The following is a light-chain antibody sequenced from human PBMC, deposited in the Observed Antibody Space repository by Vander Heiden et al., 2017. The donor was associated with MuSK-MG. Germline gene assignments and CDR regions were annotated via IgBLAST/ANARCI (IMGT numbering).Light chain of an antibody. V-gene: IGKV1-5*03. Sequence: DIHMTQSPSTLSASIGDRVTITCRASLGISAWLAWYQQKPGKAPKLLISGASTLESGVPPRFSGSGSGTEFTLTISSLQPDDLATYHCQQYSHYPRTFGQGTKVEI. CDR1: LGISAW. CDR3: QQYSHYPRT. J-gene: IGKJ1*01. CDR2: GAS.